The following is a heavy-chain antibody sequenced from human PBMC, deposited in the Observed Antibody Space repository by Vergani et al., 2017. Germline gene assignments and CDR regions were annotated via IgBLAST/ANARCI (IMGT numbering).Heavy chain of an antibody. CDR2: ISWNSGAV. CDR1: GITFWKFG. V-gene: IGHV3-9*01. J-gene: IGHJ3*01. D-gene: IGHD5-12*01. CDR3: TKGSVYYHDSAGHGYDPYTGFVL. Sequence: EVDLVESGGGLAQPGGSLRLSCEASGITFWKFGMHWVRQGPGKGLEWVSGISWNSGAVDYADSVRGRFTISRDNAKNSLFLEMNSLRFEDTAVYFCTKGSVYYHDSAGHGYDPYTGFVLLGQGTLVTVSS.